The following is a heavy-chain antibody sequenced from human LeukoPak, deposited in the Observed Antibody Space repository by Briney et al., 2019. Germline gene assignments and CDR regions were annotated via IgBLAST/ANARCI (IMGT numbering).Heavy chain of an antibody. CDR2: INHSGST. CDR1: GGSFSGYY. CDR3: ARELLAVAGSNYYYYYGMDV. D-gene: IGHD6-19*01. J-gene: IGHJ6*02. Sequence: KPSETLSLTCAVYGGSFSGYYWGWIRQPPGKGLEWIGEINHSGSTNYNPSLKSRVTISVDTSKNQFSLKLSSVTAADTAVYYCARELLAVAGSNYYYYYGMDVWGQGTTVTVSS. V-gene: IGHV4-34*01.